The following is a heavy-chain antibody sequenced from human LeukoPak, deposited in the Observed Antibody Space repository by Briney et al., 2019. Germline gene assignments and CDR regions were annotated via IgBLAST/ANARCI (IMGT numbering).Heavy chain of an antibody. CDR3: ARDLTGRIVVVPAAKDDY. CDR2: ISAHNGNT. Sequence: APVKVSCKASGYTFTSYGISWVRHAPGQRLEWMGWISAHNGNTNYAQKLQSRVTLTTDTSTSTAYMELRSLRSDDTAVYYCARDLTGRIVVVPAAKDDYWGQGTLVTVSS. J-gene: IGHJ4*02. CDR1: GYTFTSYG. D-gene: IGHD2-2*01. V-gene: IGHV1-18*01.